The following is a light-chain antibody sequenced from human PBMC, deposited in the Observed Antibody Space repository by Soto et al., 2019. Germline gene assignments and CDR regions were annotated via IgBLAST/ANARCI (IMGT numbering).Light chain of an antibody. CDR2: DVG. CDR3: SSFTSSMTNV. CDR1: SSDVGGYNS. J-gene: IGLJ1*01. Sequence: QSALTQPASVSGSPGQSITISCTGTSSDVGGYNSVSWYQLHPGKAPKLIRYDVGDRPSGVSYRFSCSKSGNTSSLTISGLPAADEADYFCSSFTSSMTNVFGSGTKVTVL. V-gene: IGLV2-14*03.